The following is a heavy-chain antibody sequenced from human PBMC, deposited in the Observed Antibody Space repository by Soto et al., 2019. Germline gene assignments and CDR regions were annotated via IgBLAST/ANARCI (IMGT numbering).Heavy chain of an antibody. J-gene: IGHJ5*02. Sequence: QLQLQESGSTLVKSSETLSLTCAVSGDTISTGCFSWSWIRQPPGKALEWIGHTYHRGNPYSNPSLKTIVIMSANRCKNRFSLKLSSVTAADTAVYYCAPETYGNYVGYSDPWGQGTLVTVSS. CDR3: APETYGNYVGYSDP. V-gene: IGHV4-30-2*01. CDR1: GDTISTGCFS. D-gene: IGHD4-17*01. CDR2: TYHRGNP.